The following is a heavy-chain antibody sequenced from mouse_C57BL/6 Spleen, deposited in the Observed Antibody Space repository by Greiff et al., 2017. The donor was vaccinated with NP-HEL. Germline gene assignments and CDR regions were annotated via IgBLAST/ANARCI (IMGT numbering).Heavy chain of an antibody. CDR3: ARFYYDYDPLFDY. V-gene: IGHV1-82*01. CDR1: GYAFSSSW. D-gene: IGHD2-4*01. J-gene: IGHJ2*01. Sequence: QVQLQQSGPELVKPGASVKISCKASGYAFSSSWMNWVKQRPGKGLEWIGRIYPGDGDTNYNGKFKGKATLTADKSSSTAYMQLSSLTSEDSAVYFCARFYYDYDPLFDYWGQGTTLTVSS. CDR2: IYPGDGDT.